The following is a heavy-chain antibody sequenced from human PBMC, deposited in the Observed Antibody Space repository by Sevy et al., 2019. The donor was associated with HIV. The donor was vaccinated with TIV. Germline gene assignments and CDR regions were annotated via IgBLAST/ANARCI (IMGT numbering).Heavy chain of an antibody. Sequence: GGSLRLSCAASGFTFSNYNMNWVRQAPGKGLEWVSYISSSSTIYYADSVKGRFTLSRDNAKNSLYLQMNSLRDEDTAVYYCARDRRMQLSYYFDYWGQGTLVTVSS. V-gene: IGHV3-48*02. CDR2: ISSSSTI. D-gene: IGHD5-18*01. CDR1: GFTFSNYN. J-gene: IGHJ4*02. CDR3: ARDRRMQLSYYFDY.